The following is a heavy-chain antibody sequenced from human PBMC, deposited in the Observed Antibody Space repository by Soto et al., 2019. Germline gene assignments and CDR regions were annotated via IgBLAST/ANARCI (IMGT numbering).Heavy chain of an antibody. CDR3: ATAAPTCGGRYYAYHNLDY. CDR2: FDPEDGET. Sequence: SSVKPSCKFSGYTLTESSMHWVRQAPGKGLEWMGGFDPEDGETIYAQKFQGRVTMTEDTSTDTAYMELSSLRSEDTAVYYCATAAPTCGGRYYAYHNLDYWSQRTPVTVSS. D-gene: IGHD1-26*01. V-gene: IGHV1-24*01. CDR1: GYTLTESS. J-gene: IGHJ4*02.